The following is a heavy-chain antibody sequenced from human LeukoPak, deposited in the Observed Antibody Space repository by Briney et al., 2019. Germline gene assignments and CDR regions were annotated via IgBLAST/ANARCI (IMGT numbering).Heavy chain of an antibody. J-gene: IGHJ4*02. V-gene: IGHV4-34*01. CDR1: GGSFSGYY. CDR2: INPSGRT. Sequence: SETLSLTCAVYGGSFSGYYWSWIRQPPGKGMEWIGEINPSGRTTYNPSLKSRVTISVDTSKNQFSLKLSSVTAADTAVYYCARHIRYCSGGSCYTRFDYWGQGTLVTVSS. CDR3: ARHIRYCSGGSCYTRFDY. D-gene: IGHD2-15*01.